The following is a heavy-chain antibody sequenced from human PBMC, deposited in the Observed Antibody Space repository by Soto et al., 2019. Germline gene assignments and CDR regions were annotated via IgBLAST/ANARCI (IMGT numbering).Heavy chain of an antibody. V-gene: IGHV3-23*01. CDR3: SKGHRGACSTSSYHDF. D-gene: IGHD2-21*01. J-gene: IGHJ4*02. Sequence: GGSLRLSCATSGFPFNNYAMSWVRQAPGKPLEWVSTITVSAGSTYYADSVKGRFTISRDNSKNTLYLQMKSLRAEDAAVYYCSKGHRGACSTSSYHDFWGLGTLVTVSS. CDR1: GFPFNNYA. CDR2: ITVSAGST.